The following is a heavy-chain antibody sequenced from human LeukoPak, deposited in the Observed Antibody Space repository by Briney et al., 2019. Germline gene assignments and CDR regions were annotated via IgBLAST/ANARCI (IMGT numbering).Heavy chain of an antibody. CDR2: IYSGGSA. D-gene: IGHD3-22*01. Sequence: HPGGSLRLSCAASGFTVSSNYMSWVRQAPGKGLEWVSVIYSGGSAYYADSVKGRFTISRDNSKNTLYLQMNSLRAEDTAVYYCAKPLYYYDSRGAFDIWGQGTMVTVSS. V-gene: IGHV3-53*01. CDR1: GFTVSSNY. CDR3: AKPLYYYDSRGAFDI. J-gene: IGHJ3*02.